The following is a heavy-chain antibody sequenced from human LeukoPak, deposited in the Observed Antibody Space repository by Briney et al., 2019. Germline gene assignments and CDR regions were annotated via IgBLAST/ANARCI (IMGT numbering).Heavy chain of an antibody. J-gene: IGHJ3*02. D-gene: IGHD2-21*02. V-gene: IGHV3-48*03. CDR1: GFTFSSYE. CDR3: AREVVVTATSVDAFDI. Sequence: GGSLRLSCAASGFTFSSYEMNWVRQAPGKGLEWVSYISSSGSTIYYADSVKGRFTISRDNAKNSLYLQMNSLRAEDTAVYYCAREVVVTATSVDAFDIWGQGTMVTVSS. CDR2: ISSSGSTI.